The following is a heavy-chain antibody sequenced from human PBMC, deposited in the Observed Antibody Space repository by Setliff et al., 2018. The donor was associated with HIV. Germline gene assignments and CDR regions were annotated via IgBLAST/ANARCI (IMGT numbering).Heavy chain of an antibody. V-gene: IGHV1-69*13. CDR1: GGTFSSFG. CDR2: IIPVFGKV. Sequence: ASVKVSCKASGGTFSSFGTNWIRQAPGQGLEWMGGIIPVFGKVEYAQRFQGRVKITADESTSTAYMEMSSLRSEDMAIYYCARSDSGWPHYQYHHMDVWGKGTTVTVSS. J-gene: IGHJ6*04. CDR3: ARSDSGWPHYQYHHMDV. D-gene: IGHD6-19*01.